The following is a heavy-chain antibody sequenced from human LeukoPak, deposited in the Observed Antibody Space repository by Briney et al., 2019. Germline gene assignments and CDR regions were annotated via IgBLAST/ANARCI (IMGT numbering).Heavy chain of an antibody. CDR3: ASLTSGYFDC. CDR1: GYSISSNHW. J-gene: IGHJ4*02. CDR2: FYHSGST. Sequence: SDTLSLTCAVSGYSISSNHWWGWIRQPPGKGLEWIAYFYHSGSTYYNPSLKSRVTISVDRSKNQFSLNLSSVTAADTAVYYCASLTSGYFDCWGQGALVTVSS. D-gene: IGHD3-10*01. V-gene: IGHV4-28*01.